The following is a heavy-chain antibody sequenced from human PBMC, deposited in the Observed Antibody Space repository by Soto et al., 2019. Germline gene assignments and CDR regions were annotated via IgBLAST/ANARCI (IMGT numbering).Heavy chain of an antibody. J-gene: IGHJ6*02. V-gene: IGHV5-10-1*01. CDR3: EGYCSGGSCYPKPSLEYYGMDV. Sequence: PGESLKISCKGSGYSFTSYWISWVRQMPGKGLEWMGRIDPSDSYTNYSPSFQGHVTISADKSISTAYLQWSSLKASDTAMYYCEGYCSGGSCYPKPSLEYYGMDVWGQGSTVTVSS. D-gene: IGHD2-15*01. CDR1: GYSFTSYW. CDR2: IDPSDSYT.